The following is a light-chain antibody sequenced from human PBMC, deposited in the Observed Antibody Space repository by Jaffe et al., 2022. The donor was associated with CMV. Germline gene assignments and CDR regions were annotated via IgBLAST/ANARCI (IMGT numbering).Light chain of an antibody. J-gene: IGKJ4*01. V-gene: IGKV1-33*01. Sequence: DIQMTQSPSSLSASVGDRVTITCQASQDIGKYLNWYQQKPGRAPKLLISDASNLKAGVPSRFSGSGSGTDFTFTISSLQPEDIATYFCQQYNNLPLTFGGGTKVEIK. CDR3: QQYNNLPLT. CDR1: QDIGKY. CDR2: DAS.